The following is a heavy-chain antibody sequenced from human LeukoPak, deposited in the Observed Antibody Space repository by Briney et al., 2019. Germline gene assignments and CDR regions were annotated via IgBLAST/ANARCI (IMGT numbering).Heavy chain of an antibody. J-gene: IGHJ4*02. CDR2: INPNTGDT. Sequence: ASVKVSCKASGYTFTGYYMHWVRQAPGQGPEWMGWINPNTGDTAYAHNFRGRVTMTTDTAITTTYMELSSLTSDDTAVYYCARDVRDPYWGQGTLVTVSS. V-gene: IGHV1-2*02. CDR1: GYTFTGYY. CDR3: ARDVRDPY.